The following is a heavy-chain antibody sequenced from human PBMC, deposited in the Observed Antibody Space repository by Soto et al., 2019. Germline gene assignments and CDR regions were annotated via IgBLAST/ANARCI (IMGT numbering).Heavy chain of an antibody. D-gene: IGHD3-22*01. CDR1: GYSFTSYW. J-gene: IGHJ5*02. CDR3: ARQHTPRYYYDSSGYYNWFDP. V-gene: IGHV5-51*01. CDR2: IYPGDSDT. Sequence: GESLKISCXGSGYSFTSYWIGWVRQMPGKGLEWMGIIYPGDSDTRYSPSFQGQVTISADKSISTAYLQWSSLKASDTAMYYCARQHTPRYYYDSSGYYNWFDPWGQGTLVTVSS.